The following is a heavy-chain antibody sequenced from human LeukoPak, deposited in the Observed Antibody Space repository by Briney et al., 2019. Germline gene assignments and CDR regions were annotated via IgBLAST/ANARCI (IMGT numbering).Heavy chain of an antibody. CDR3: ARGCLAYYDSSGYVPYYFDY. J-gene: IGHJ4*02. Sequence: SGTLSLTCAVYGGSYSGYYWSWIRQPPGKGLEWIGEINHSGSTNYNPSLKSRVTISVDTSKNQFSLKLSSVTAADPAVYYCARGCLAYYDSSGYVPYYFDYWGQGTLVTVSS. CDR2: INHSGST. CDR1: GGSYSGYY. V-gene: IGHV4-34*01. D-gene: IGHD3-22*01.